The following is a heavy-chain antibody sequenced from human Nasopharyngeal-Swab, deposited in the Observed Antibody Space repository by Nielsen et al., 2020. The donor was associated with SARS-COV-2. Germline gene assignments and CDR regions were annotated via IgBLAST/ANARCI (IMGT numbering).Heavy chain of an antibody. D-gene: IGHD3-22*01. CDR1: GGSISSYY. CDR2: IYYSGRT. CDR3: ARHPPPRPYYDSSGYYDY. J-gene: IGHJ4*02. Sequence: SETLSLTSTVSGGSISSYYWSWIRQPPGKGLEGIGYIYYSGRTNYNPSLKSRVTISVDTSKNQFSLKLSSVTAADTAVYYCARHPPPRPYYDSSGYYDYWGQGTLVTVSS. V-gene: IGHV4-59*08.